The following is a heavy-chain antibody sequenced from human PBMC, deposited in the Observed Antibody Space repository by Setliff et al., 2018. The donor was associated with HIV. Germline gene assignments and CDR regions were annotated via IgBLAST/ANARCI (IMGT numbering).Heavy chain of an antibody. Sequence: AASVKVSCKASGYTFTSCFLHWVRQAPGQGLEYMGIINPSDGSADCVEKFQDRVTITRDTSTSTVYMEMSSLRSEDTAIYYCAKEYHTAATGTRVANYFDYWGQGTLVTVSS. CDR3: AKEYHTAATGTRVANYFDY. D-gene: IGHD6-13*01. CDR1: GYTFTSCF. V-gene: IGHV1-46*01. CDR2: INPSDGSA. J-gene: IGHJ4*02.